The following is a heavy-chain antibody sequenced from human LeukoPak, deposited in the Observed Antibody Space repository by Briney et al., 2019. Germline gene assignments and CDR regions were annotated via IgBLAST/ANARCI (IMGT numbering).Heavy chain of an antibody. Sequence: GASVKVSCKASGYTFTSYGISWVRQAPGQGLEWMGWISAYNGNTNYAQKLQGRVTMTTDTSTSTAYMELRSLRSDDTAVYYCARDRIKMTTVTATDYWGQGTLVTVSS. V-gene: IGHV1-18*01. CDR1: GYTFTSYG. CDR3: ARDRIKMTTVTATDY. CDR2: ISAYNGNT. D-gene: IGHD4-17*01. J-gene: IGHJ4*02.